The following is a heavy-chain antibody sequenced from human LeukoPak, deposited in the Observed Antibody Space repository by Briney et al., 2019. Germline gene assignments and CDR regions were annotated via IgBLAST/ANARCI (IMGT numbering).Heavy chain of an antibody. Sequence: GGSLRLSCAASGFTFNNFGMHWVRQAPGKGLEWVAVISYDGSKKDYGDSVKGRFTISRDNSKNTLYLQMNRLRVEDTAVYYCAKDGPNYYGSGNYYNGNWFGTWGQGTLVTVSS. CDR2: ISYDGSKK. CDR3: AKDGPNYYGSGNYYNGNWFGT. D-gene: IGHD3-10*01. CDR1: GFTFNNFG. V-gene: IGHV3-30*18. J-gene: IGHJ5*02.